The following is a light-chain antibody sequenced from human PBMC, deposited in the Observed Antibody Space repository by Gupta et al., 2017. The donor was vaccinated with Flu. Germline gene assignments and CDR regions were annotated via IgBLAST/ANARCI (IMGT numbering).Light chain of an antibody. J-gene: IGLJ3*02. Sequence: QSVLTQPPSASGTPGQRVTIPCSGSSSNIGSNTVNWYQQLPGTAPKLLIYSNNQRPSGVPDRFSGSKSGTSAYLAISGLQSEDQADYDCAAWDDSLNGRVFGGGTKMTVL. CDR1: SSNIGSNT. CDR2: SNN. CDR3: AAWDDSLNGRV. V-gene: IGLV1-44*01.